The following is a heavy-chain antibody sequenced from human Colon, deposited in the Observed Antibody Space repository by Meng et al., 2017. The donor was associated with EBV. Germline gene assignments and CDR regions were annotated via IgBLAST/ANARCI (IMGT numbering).Heavy chain of an antibody. J-gene: IGHJ4*02. CDR2: IYYSGST. CDR3: ARVSSGWDYFDY. D-gene: IGHD6-19*01. Sequence: QVHRQGSGPGLVKPSQTLSLTCTVPGGSVSSGGCYWTWIRQHPGKGLEWFGHIYYSGSTFYNPSLKRRVIISIDTSKNQFSLNLRSVTAADTAVYYCARVSSGWDYFDYWGQGTLVTVSS. V-gene: IGHV4-31*03. CDR1: GGSVSSGGCY.